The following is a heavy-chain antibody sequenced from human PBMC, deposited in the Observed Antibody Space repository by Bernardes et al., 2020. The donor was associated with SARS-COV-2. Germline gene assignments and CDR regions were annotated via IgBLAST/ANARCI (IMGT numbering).Heavy chain of an antibody. D-gene: IGHD4-17*01. CDR1: GFTFSTFW. Sequence: GGSLRLSCAASGFTFSTFWMIWVRQAPGKGLEWVANINQDGSETFYVDSVKGRFTISRDNAKNSLFMEMNSLRAEDTAVYYCARVVGNGDYANNWFDPWGQGTLVTVSS. CDR2: INQDGSET. CDR3: ARVVGNGDYANNWFDP. J-gene: IGHJ5*02. V-gene: IGHV3-7*01.